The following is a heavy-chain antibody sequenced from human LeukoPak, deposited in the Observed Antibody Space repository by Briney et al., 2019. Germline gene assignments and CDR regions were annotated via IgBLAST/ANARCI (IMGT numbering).Heavy chain of an antibody. D-gene: IGHD3-10*01. V-gene: IGHV1-18*01. Sequence: GASVKVSCKASGYTFTSYGISWVRQAPGQGLEWMGWISAYNGNTNYAQKLQGRVTMTTDTSTSTAYMELRSLRSDDTAVCYCARDRVTMVRSYYMDVWGKGTTVTVSS. CDR2: ISAYNGNT. J-gene: IGHJ6*03. CDR1: GYTFTSYG. CDR3: ARDRVTMVRSYYMDV.